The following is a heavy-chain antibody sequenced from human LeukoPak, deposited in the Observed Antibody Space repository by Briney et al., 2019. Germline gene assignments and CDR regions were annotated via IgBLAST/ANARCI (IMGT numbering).Heavy chain of an antibody. CDR1: GFTFSSYW. Sequence: GGSLRLSCAASGFTFSSYWMSWVRQAPGKGLEWMANIKQDGSEKYYVDSVKGRFTISRDNAKNSLYLQMNSLRAEDTAVYYCARVRSGSSWYFDYWGQGTLVTVSS. D-gene: IGHD6-13*01. J-gene: IGHJ4*02. V-gene: IGHV3-7*03. CDR3: ARVRSGSSWYFDY. CDR2: IKQDGSEK.